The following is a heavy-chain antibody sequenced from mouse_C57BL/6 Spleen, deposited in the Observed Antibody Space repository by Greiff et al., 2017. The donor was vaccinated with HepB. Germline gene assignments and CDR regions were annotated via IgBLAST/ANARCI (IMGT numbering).Heavy chain of an antibody. CDR2: INPNNGGT. V-gene: IGHV1-18*01. D-gene: IGHD2-3*01. Sequence: VQLKESGPELVKPGASVKIPCKASGYTFTDYNMDWVKQSHGKSLEWIGDINPNNGGTIYNQKFKGKATLTVDKSSSTAYMELRSLTSEDTAVYYCARKIYDGYYEAMDYWGQGTSVTVSS. J-gene: IGHJ4*01. CDR1: GYTFTDYN. CDR3: ARKIYDGYYEAMDY.